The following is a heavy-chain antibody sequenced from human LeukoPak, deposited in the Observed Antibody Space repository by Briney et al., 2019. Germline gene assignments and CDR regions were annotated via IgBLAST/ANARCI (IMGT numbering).Heavy chain of an antibody. Sequence: ASVKVSCKASGYTFTSYDINWVRQATGQGLEWMGWMNPNSGNTGYAQKFQGRVTITRNTSISTAYMELSSLRSEDTAVYYCAKAGSNSWYSFDYWGQGTLVTVSS. D-gene: IGHD6-13*01. CDR2: MNPNSGNT. CDR3: AKAGSNSWYSFDY. CDR1: GYTFTSYD. J-gene: IGHJ4*02. V-gene: IGHV1-8*03.